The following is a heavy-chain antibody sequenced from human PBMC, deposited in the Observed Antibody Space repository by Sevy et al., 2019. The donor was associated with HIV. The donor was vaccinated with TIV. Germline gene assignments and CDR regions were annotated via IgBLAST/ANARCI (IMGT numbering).Heavy chain of an antibody. Sequence: ASVKVSCKTSGYNFNGYYIHWVRQAPGQGLEWMGWISPYSDGTNYSQRFQGRVTLTRDTSNSTAYMELRSLRSDDTAVYYCTTVRVYQPPSWGQGTLVTVSS. CDR1: GYNFNGYY. CDR2: ISPYSDGT. D-gene: IGHD2-8*01. CDR3: TTVRVYQPPS. V-gene: IGHV1-2*02. J-gene: IGHJ5*02.